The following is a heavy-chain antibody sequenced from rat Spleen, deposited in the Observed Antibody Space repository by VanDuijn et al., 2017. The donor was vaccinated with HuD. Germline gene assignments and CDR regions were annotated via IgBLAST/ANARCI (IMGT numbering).Heavy chain of an antibody. D-gene: IGHD1-10*01. CDR3: ATENYWFAY. V-gene: IGHV5-7*01. CDR2: ISNDDSNT. CDR1: GFTFSDYN. J-gene: IGHJ3*01. Sequence: EVHLVESGGGLVQPGRSLKLSCAASGFTFSDYNMAWVRQAPKKGLEWVATISNDDSNTYYRDSVKGRFTISRDNAQNTLYLQMDSLRSEDTATYYCATENYWFAYWGQGTLVTVSS.